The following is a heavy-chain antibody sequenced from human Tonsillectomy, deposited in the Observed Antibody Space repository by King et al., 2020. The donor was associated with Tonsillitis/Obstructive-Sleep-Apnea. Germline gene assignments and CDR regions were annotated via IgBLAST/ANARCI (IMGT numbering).Heavy chain of an antibody. J-gene: IGHJ4*02. D-gene: IGHD2-15*01. CDR1: GGSFSGYY. CDR2: INHSGST. V-gene: IGHV4-34*01. CDR3: ASGCSGGSCFDY. Sequence: VQLQQWGAGLLKPSETLSLTCAVYGGSFSGYYWSWIRQPPGKGLEWIGEINHSGSTNYNPSLKSRVTISVDTSKNQFSLKVSSVTAADTAVYYCASGCSGGSCFDYWGQGTLVTVSS.